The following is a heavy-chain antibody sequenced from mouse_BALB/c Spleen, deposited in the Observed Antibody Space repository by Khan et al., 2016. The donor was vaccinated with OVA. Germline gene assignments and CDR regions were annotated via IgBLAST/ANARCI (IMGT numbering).Heavy chain of an antibody. CDR3: TRLAYYYDSEGFAY. D-gene: IGHD1-1*01. J-gene: IGHJ3*01. CDR1: GFTFSTYG. Sequence: EVELVESGGDLVKPGGSLKLSCAASGFTFSTYGMSWVRQTPDKRLEWVATVSTGGSYTYYPASVQGRFTISRDNAKNTLYLQMSGLKSEDTAIVYCTRLAYYYDSEGFAYWGQGTLVTVSA. CDR2: VSTGGSYT. V-gene: IGHV5-6*01.